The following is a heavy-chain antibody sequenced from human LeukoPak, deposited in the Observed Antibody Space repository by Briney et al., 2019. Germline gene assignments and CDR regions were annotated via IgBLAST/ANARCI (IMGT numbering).Heavy chain of an antibody. CDR2: IIHSGST. CDR3: ARGGGDWNDAYQNAFDI. D-gene: IGHD1-1*01. J-gene: IGHJ3*02. V-gene: IGHV4-34*01. Sequence: PSETLSLTCAVYDGSFSGSYWSWIRQSPGKGLEWIGEIIHSGSTTYNPSLKSRVTISIDTSKNQFSLKLSSVTAADTAVYYCARGGGDWNDAYQNAFDIWDQGTMGTVSS. CDR1: DGSFSGSY.